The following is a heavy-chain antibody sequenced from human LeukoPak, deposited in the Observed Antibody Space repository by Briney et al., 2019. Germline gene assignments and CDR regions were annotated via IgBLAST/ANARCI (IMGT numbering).Heavy chain of an antibody. J-gene: IGHJ4*02. Sequence: SETLSLTCAVYGGSFSGYYWSWIRQPPGKGLEWIGEINHSGSTNYNPSLKSRVTISVDASKNQFSLKLSSVTAADAAVYYCARGRGSSWPFGYWGQGTLVTVSS. CDR2: INHSGST. V-gene: IGHV4-34*01. CDR1: GGSFSGYY. D-gene: IGHD6-13*01. CDR3: ARGRGSSWPFGY.